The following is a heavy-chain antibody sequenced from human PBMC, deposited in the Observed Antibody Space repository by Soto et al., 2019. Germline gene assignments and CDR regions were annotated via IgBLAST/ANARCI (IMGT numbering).Heavy chain of an antibody. D-gene: IGHD3-9*01. J-gene: IGHJ4*02. CDR1: GFTLSSYS. CDR3: ARDVRGRDWCYFDY. V-gene: IGHV3-48*01. Sequence: EVQLVESGGGLVQPGGSLRLSCAASGFTLSSYSMNWVRQAPGKGLEWVSYISSSSSTIYYADSVKGRFTISRDNAKNSLFLQMNSLRAEDTAVYSCARDVRGRDWCYFDYWGQGTLVTVSS. CDR2: ISSSSSTI.